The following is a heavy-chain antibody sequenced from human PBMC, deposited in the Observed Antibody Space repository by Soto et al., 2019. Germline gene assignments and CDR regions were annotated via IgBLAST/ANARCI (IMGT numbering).Heavy chain of an antibody. D-gene: IGHD3-10*01. CDR1: GGSISSGGYY. J-gene: IGHJ4*02. CDR3: ARDRVTMVRGVITHRFDY. V-gene: IGHV4-31*03. CDR2: IYYSGST. Sequence: PSETLSRTCTVSGGSISSGGYYWSWIRQHPGKGLEWIGYIYYSGSTYYNPSLKSRVTISVDTSKNQFSLKLSSVTAADTAVYYCARDRVTMVRGVITHRFDYWGQGTLVTVSS.